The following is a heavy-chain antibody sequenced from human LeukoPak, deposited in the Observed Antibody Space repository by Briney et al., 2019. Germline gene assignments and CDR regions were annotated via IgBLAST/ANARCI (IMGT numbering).Heavy chain of an antibody. D-gene: IGHD7-27*01. V-gene: IGHV1-18*01. Sequence: ASVKVSCTASGYTFTSYGISWVRQAPGQGLEWMGWISAYNGNTNYAQKLQGRVTMTTDTSTSTAYMELRSLRSDDTAVYYCAKENKELGIPTSWGQGTLVTVSS. CDR3: AKENKELGIPTS. CDR1: GYTFTSYG. J-gene: IGHJ4*02. CDR2: ISAYNGNT.